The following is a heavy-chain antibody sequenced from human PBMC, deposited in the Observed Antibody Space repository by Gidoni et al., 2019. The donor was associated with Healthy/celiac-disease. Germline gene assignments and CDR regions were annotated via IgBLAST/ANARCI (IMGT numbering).Heavy chain of an antibody. Sequence: QVQLVQSGAEVQTPGASVKVSCKASGYTFTSYGISWVRQAPGQGLEWRGWISAYNGNPNYAQKLQGRVTMTTDTSTSTAYMELRSLRSDDTAVYYCARTLGHYDSSGYLDYWGQGTLVTVSS. CDR3: ARTLGHYDSSGYLDY. V-gene: IGHV1-18*01. D-gene: IGHD3-22*01. CDR1: GYTFTSYG. CDR2: ISAYNGNP. J-gene: IGHJ4*02.